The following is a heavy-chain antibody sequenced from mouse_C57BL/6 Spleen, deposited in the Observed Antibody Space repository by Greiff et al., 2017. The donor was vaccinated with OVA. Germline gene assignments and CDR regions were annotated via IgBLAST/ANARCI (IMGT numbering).Heavy chain of an antibody. CDR1: GFTFSDYG. CDR3: ARGDYGSGAWFAY. Sequence: DVKLQESGGGLVKPGGSLKLSCAASGFTFSDYGMHWVRQAPEQGLEWVAYISSGSSTIYYADTVKGRFTISRDNAKNTLFLQMTSLRSEDTAMYYCARGDYGSGAWFAYWGQGTLVTVSA. V-gene: IGHV5-17*01. CDR2: ISSGSSTI. D-gene: IGHD1-1*01. J-gene: IGHJ3*01.